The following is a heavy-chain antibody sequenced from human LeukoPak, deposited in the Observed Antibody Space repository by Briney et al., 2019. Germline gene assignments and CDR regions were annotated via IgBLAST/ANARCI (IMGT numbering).Heavy chain of an antibody. CDR2: IGISSGNT. J-gene: IGHJ4*02. CDR1: GCRFSAYS. V-gene: IGHV3-48*04. Sequence: GGPLRLSCAACGCRFSAYSVNWVRQPPGKGLEWISYIGISSGNTYYADSVKGRFTISGNNDRDLLYLQMTSLRVEDTALYYCARDYKYAFDNWGQGTLVTVSS. D-gene: IGHD5-24*01. CDR3: ARDYKYAFDN.